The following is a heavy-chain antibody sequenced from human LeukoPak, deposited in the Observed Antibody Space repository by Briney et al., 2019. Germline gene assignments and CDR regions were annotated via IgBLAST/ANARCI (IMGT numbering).Heavy chain of an antibody. CDR2: INHSGST. Sequence: SETLSLTCAVYGGSFSGYYWSWIRQPPGKGLEWIGEINHSGSTNYNPSLKSRVTISVDTSKNQFSLKLSSVTAADTAVYYCARGTPFLRDAFDIWGQGTMVTVSS. CDR3: ARGTPFLRDAFDI. CDR1: GGSFSGYY. J-gene: IGHJ3*02. V-gene: IGHV4-34*01.